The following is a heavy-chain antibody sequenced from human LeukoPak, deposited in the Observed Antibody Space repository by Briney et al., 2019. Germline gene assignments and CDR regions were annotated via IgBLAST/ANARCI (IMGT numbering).Heavy chain of an antibody. Sequence: GGSLRLSCAASGFSFSGHWMHWARQLPGKGLVWVSRISPTGSTTSYADSVKGRITVSRDNAKNTLYLQVNNLRAEDTAVYYCARGPSSNWSGLDFWGQGTLLTVSS. CDR2: ISPTGSTT. CDR3: ARGPSSNWSGLDF. J-gene: IGHJ4*02. CDR1: GFSFSGHW. V-gene: IGHV3-74*01. D-gene: IGHD6-13*01.